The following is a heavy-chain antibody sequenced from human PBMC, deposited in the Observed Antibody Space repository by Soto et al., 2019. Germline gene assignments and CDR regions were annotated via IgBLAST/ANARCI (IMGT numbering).Heavy chain of an antibody. Sequence: AGESLRLSCAASGFTFSCCWMSWVRQAPGKGLEWVANIKQDGSEKYYVDSVKGRFTISRDSARNSLFLQMDSLRAEDTAVYYCARGRGLDVWGQGTTVTSP. CDR1: GFTFSCCW. V-gene: IGHV3-7*01. CDR2: IKQDGSEK. J-gene: IGHJ6*02. CDR3: ARGRGLDV.